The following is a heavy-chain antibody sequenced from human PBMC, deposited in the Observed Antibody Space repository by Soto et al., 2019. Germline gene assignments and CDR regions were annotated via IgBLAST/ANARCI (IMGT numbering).Heavy chain of an antibody. CDR1: GGSISSGGYY. V-gene: IGHV4-31*03. D-gene: IGHD1-26*01. J-gene: IGHJ4*02. CDR3: ARGIVGARQIDY. CDR2: IYYSGST. Sequence: QVQLQESGPGLVKPSQTLSLTCTVSGGSISSGGYYWSWIRQHPGKGLEWIGYIYYSGSTYYNPSLKSRVTISVDTSKNQSSLKLSSVTAADTAVYYCARGIVGARQIDYWGQGTLVTVSS.